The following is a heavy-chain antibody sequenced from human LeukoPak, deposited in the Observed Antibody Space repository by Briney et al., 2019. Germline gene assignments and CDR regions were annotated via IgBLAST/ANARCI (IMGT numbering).Heavy chain of an antibody. D-gene: IGHD2-2*01. CDR2: ISWNSGSI. CDR3: ARERGRYCSSTSCYYYYYMDV. V-gene: IGHV3-9*03. Sequence: PGGSLRLSCAASGFTFSSYSMNWVRQAPGKGLEWVSGISWNSGSIGYADSVKGRFTISRDNAKNSLYLQMNSLRAEDMALYYCARERGRYCSSTSCYYYYYMDVWGKGTTVTVSS. J-gene: IGHJ6*03. CDR1: GFTFSSYS.